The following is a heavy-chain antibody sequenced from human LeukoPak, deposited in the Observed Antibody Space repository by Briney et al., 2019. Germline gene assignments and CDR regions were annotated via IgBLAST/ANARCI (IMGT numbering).Heavy chain of an antibody. CDR1: GGSFSAYY. J-gene: IGHJ5*02. Sequence: SETLSLTCAVYGGSFSAYYWSWIRQPPGKGLEWIWEMNHSGSTNYNPSLKRRVTISVDTSKNQFSLKLSSVTAADTAVYYCARRGWDIAAAGPNWFDPWGQGTLVTVSS. V-gene: IGHV4-34*01. D-gene: IGHD6-13*01. CDR3: ARRGWDIAAAGPNWFDP. CDR2: MNHSGST.